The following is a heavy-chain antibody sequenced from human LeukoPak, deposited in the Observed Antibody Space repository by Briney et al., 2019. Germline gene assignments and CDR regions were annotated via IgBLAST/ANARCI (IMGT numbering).Heavy chain of an antibody. J-gene: IGHJ4*02. D-gene: IGHD1-26*01. Sequence: ASVTVSCTASGYTFTSYYMHWVRQAPGQGLEWMGIINPSGGSTSYAQKFQGRVTMTRDTSTSTVYMELSSLRSEDTAVYYCARDTGLGGIDYWGQGTLVTVSP. CDR1: GYTFTSYY. CDR2: INPSGGST. CDR3: ARDTGLGGIDY. V-gene: IGHV1-46*01.